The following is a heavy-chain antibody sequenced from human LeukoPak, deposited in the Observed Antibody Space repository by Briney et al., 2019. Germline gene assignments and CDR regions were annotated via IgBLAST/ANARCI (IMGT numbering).Heavy chain of an antibody. V-gene: IGHV3-23*01. CDR2: ISGSGGST. CDR1: GFTFSSYV. J-gene: IGHJ4*02. CDR3: AKERGRGSYFPLDY. D-gene: IGHD1-26*01. Sequence: GGSLRLSCAASGFTFSSYVVNWVRQAPGKGLEWVSAISGSGGSTYYADSVKGRFTISRDNSKNTLYLQMNSLRAEDTAVYYCAKERGRGSYFPLDYWGQGTLVTVSS.